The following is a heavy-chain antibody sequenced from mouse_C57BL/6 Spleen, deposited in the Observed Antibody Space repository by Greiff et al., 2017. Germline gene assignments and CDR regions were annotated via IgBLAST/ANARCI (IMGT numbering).Heavy chain of an antibody. CDR3: ARDWDEDYAMDY. J-gene: IGHJ4*01. CDR2: INPGSGGT. V-gene: IGHV1-54*01. CDR1: GYAFSNYL. D-gene: IGHD4-1*01. Sequence: QVQLKQSGAELVRPGTSVKVSCKASGYAFSNYLIEWVKQRPGQGLEWIGVINPGSGGTNYNEKFKGKATLTADKSSSTAYMQLSSLTSEDSAVYFCARDWDEDYAMDYWGQGTSVTVSS.